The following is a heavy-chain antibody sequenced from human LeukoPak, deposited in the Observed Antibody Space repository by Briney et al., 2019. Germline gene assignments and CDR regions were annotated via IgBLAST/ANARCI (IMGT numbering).Heavy chain of an antibody. CDR1: GYTFTSYA. J-gene: IGHJ4*02. CDR2: INTNTGNP. V-gene: IGHV7-4-1*02. CDR3: ARERPTKTYYYDSSGYDY. D-gene: IGHD3-22*01. Sequence: ASVKVSCKASGYTFTSYAMHWVRQAPGQRLEWMGWINTNTGNPTYAQGFTGRFVFSLDTSVSTAYLQISSLKTEDTAVYYCARERPTKTYYYDSSGYDYWGQGTLVTVSS.